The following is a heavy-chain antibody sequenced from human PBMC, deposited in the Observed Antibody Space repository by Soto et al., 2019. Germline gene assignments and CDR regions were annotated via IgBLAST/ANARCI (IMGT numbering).Heavy chain of an antibody. Sequence: SETLSLTCAVYGGSFSGYYWSWIRQPPGKGLEWIGEINHSGSTNYNPSLKSRVTISVDTSKNQFSLKLSSVTAADTAVYYCAGYDFWSGYYNYYYYYGMDVWGQGTTVTVSS. CDR3: AGYDFWSGYYNYYYYYGMDV. J-gene: IGHJ6*02. V-gene: IGHV4-34*01. CDR2: INHSGST. D-gene: IGHD3-3*01. CDR1: GGSFSGYY.